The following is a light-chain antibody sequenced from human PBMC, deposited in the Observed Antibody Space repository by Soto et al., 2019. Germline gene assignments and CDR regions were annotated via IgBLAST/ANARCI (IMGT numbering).Light chain of an antibody. Sequence: EIVITQSRGTRSLCAGQRATLSCRASQSVSSKLAWYQQRPGQAPRLLIYSASTRATGIPARFSGSGSGTEFTLTISSLQSEDFAVSYRHHYTHWLPWPFRQGTKVDI. J-gene: IGKJ1*01. V-gene: IGKV3-15*01. CDR1: QSVSSK. CDR2: SAS. CDR3: HHYTHWLPWP.